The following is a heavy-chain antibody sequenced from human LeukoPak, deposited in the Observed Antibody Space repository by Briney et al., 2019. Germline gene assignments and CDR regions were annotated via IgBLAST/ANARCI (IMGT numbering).Heavy chain of an antibody. CDR1: GXTFSSYG. V-gene: IGHV3-30*03. CDR3: LRDFDY. J-gene: IGHJ4*02. CDR2: ISYDGSNK. D-gene: IGHD4-17*01. Sequence: PGRSLRLSCAASGXTFSSYGMHWVRQAPGKGLEWVSVISYDGSNKYYADSVKGRFTISRDDSKNTLYLQMNSLRAEDTAVYYCLRDFDYWGQGTLVTVSS.